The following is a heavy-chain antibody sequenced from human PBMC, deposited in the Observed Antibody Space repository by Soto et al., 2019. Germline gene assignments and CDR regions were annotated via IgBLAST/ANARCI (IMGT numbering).Heavy chain of an antibody. J-gene: IGHJ5*02. V-gene: IGHV4-30-2*01. CDR2: INHSGST. Sequence: SETLSLTCAVSCCSISSGGFSWGLIRQPPGKGLEWIGYINHSGSTNYNPSLKSRVTISVDTSKNQFSLKLTSVTAADTAVYYCARCDYYGSGSSPTWGQGILVTVSS. CDR3: ARCDYYGSGSSPT. CDR1: CCSISSGGFS. D-gene: IGHD3-10*01.